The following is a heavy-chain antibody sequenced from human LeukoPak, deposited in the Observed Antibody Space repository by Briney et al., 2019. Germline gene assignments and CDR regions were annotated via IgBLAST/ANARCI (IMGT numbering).Heavy chain of an antibody. CDR1: GYTFTSYY. J-gene: IGHJ4*02. Sequence: GASVKVSCKASGYTFTSYYMHWVRQAPGQGLEWMGIINPSGGSTSYAQKFQGRVTMTRDTSTSTVYMELSSLRSEDAAVYYCARAGKGVPAPPRVFDYWGQGTLVTVSS. CDR3: ARAGKGVPAPPRVFDY. V-gene: IGHV1-46*01. CDR2: INPSGGST. D-gene: IGHD2-2*01.